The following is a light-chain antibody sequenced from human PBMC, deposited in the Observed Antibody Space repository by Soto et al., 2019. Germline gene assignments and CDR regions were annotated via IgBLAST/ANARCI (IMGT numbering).Light chain of an antibody. CDR2: AAS. CDR1: QGISTY. CDR3: QNHNGAPWT. J-gene: IGKJ1*01. Sequence: DIQMTQSPSSLSPSVGERVTITCGASQGISTYLVWYQQKPGTVPKLLIFAASTLQSGVPSRFSGSGSGTDFTLTISSLQPEDVATHYCQNHNGAPWTFGQGTKVEIK. V-gene: IGKV1-27*01.